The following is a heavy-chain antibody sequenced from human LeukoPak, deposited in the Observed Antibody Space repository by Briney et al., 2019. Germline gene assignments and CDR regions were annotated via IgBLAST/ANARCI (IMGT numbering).Heavy chain of an antibody. Sequence: PGGSLRLSCAASGFPFSSYSMHWVRQAPGKGLEWLSYISSSSTTIYNADSVRGRFTISRDNAKNSLCLQMNSLRAEDTAVYSCARGGGFCGSTSCYGIDSWGQGTLVTVSS. V-gene: IGHV3-48*01. CDR3: ARGGGFCGSTSCYGIDS. J-gene: IGHJ4*02. CDR2: ISSSSTTI. D-gene: IGHD2-2*01. CDR1: GFPFSSYS.